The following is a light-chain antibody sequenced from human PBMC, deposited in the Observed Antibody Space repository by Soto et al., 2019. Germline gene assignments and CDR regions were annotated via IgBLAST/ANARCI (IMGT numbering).Light chain of an antibody. Sequence: DIVMTQSPDSLAVSLGERATINCKSSQSVLYSSDNKNYLAWYQQKPGQPPKLLIYWASTRESGVPDRLTGSGSGRDFTLTISSLQAEDVAVYHCHQYYTTPHTFGPGTKVDIK. CDR3: HQYYTTPHT. CDR1: QSVLYSSDNKNY. V-gene: IGKV4-1*01. CDR2: WAS. J-gene: IGKJ3*01.